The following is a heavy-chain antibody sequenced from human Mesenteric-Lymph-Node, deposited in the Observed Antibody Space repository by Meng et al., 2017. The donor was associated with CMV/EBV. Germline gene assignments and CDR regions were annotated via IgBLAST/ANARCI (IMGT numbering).Heavy chain of an antibody. CDR3: ARGSRYCSSTNCYYWYFDL. V-gene: IGHV4-61*01. CDR2: IYYIGST. CDR1: SGSSY. D-gene: IGHD2-2*01. Sequence: SGSSYWSWIRQPPGKRLEWIGYIYYIGSTNYNPSLKSRVTISVDTSRNQFSLKLSSVTAADTAVYYCARGSRYCSSTNCYYWYFDLWGRGTLVTVSS. J-gene: IGHJ2*01.